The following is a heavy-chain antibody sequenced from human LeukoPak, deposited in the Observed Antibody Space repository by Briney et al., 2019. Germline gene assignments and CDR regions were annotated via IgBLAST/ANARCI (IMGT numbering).Heavy chain of an antibody. J-gene: IGHJ5*02. CDR2: INHSGST. V-gene: IGHV4-34*01. D-gene: IGHD1-14*01. CDR1: GGSFSGYY. Sequence: SETLSLTCAVYGGSFSGYYWSWIRQPPGKGLEWIGEINHSGSTNYNPSLKSRVTISVDTSKNQFSLKLSSVTAADTAVYYCARVIGSGISSWFDLWGQGTLVTVSS. CDR3: ARVIGSGISSWFDL.